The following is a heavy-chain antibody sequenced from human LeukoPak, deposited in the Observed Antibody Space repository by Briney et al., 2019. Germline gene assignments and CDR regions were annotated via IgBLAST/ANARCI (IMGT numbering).Heavy chain of an antibody. CDR1: GYSFTTYW. Sequence: GESLKISCKGSGYSFTTYWIGWVRQMPGKGLEWMGIIYPGDSETRYSPSFQGQVTISADKSISTAYLQWSSLKASDTAMYYCARASELLDEGYEHFDSWGQGTLVTVFS. CDR2: IYPGDSET. D-gene: IGHD1-14*01. J-gene: IGHJ4*02. CDR3: ARASELLDEGYEHFDS. V-gene: IGHV5-51*01.